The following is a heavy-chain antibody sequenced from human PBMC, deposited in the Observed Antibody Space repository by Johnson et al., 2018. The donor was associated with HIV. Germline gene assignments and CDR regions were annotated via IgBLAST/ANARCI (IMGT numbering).Heavy chain of an antibody. CDR2: IRSKANTYAT. CDR1: GFTFSGSA. Sequence: EVQLVESGGGLVQPGGSLKLSCAASGFTFSGSAMHWVRQASGKGLEWVGRIRSKANTYATAYAASVKGRFTISRDDSKNTAYMQMNSLKTEDTAVYYCTQTGLRGEDACDILGQGTIVTVSS. J-gene: IGHJ3*02. D-gene: IGHD3-10*01. CDR3: TQTGLRGEDACDI. V-gene: IGHV3-73*02.